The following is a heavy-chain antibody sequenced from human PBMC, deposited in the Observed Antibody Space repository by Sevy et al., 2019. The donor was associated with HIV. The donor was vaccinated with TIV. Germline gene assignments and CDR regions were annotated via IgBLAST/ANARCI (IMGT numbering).Heavy chain of an antibody. V-gene: IGHV3-21*01. CDR2: ISGSSNYI. CDR1: TFTFSTYA. CDR3: ARSGMAWDAFDT. Sequence: GGSLRLSCTASTFTFSTYAMNWVRQAPGKGLEWVSYISGSSNYIYSADSLKGRFSFSRDNAKESLYLQMTNLRAEDTAVYYCARSGMAWDAFDTWGQGTMVTVSS. J-gene: IGHJ3*02. D-gene: IGHD5-12*01.